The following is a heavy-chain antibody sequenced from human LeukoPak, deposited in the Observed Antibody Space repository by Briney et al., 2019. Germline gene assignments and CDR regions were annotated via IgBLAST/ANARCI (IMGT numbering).Heavy chain of an antibody. CDR2: ASSDLNVK. D-gene: IGHD3-10*01. Sequence: GGSLRPSCAASGFTFRNYVIHWVRQAPGKGLEWVAVASSDLNVKLYADSVKGRFAISRDNSRSTLYLQMNSLRPEDTAIYYCAREGYYGSGSPPSLYFDYWGQGTLVTVSS. CDR3: AREGYYGSGSPPSLYFDY. J-gene: IGHJ4*02. CDR1: GFTFRNYV. V-gene: IGHV3-30*09.